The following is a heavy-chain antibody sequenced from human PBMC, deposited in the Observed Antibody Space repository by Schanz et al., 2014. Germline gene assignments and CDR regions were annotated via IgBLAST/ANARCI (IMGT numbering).Heavy chain of an antibody. CDR3: ARGLHYDVETSFRGYDAFDF. Sequence: QVQLVQSGSEVKKPGDSVKVSCETSGYSFTKYGINWVRQAPGQGLEWMGWISPYNGHTEYGKKFQGRFTMTTDTSTTTAYLELRSLTTDDTAVFNCARGLHYDVETSFRGYDAFDFWGQGTKVTVSP. V-gene: IGHV1-18*01. D-gene: IGHD3-10*02. J-gene: IGHJ3*01. CDR2: ISPYNGHT. CDR1: GYSFTKYG.